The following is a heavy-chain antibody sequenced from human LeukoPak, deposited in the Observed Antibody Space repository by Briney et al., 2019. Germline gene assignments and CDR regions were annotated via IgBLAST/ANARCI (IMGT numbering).Heavy chain of an antibody. J-gene: IGHJ4*02. V-gene: IGHV4-30-4*07. CDR3: AREGFQYGGNGIDY. D-gene: IGHD4-23*01. CDR1: GGSVNSGTHS. Sequence: PSQTLSLTCAVSGGSVNSGTHSWSWIRQPPGKGLEYIGYIYYSGNTYYNPSLKSRLSISIETSKKQFSLKLSSVTAADTAVYYCAREGFQYGGNGIDYWGQGTLVTVSS. CDR2: IYYSGNT.